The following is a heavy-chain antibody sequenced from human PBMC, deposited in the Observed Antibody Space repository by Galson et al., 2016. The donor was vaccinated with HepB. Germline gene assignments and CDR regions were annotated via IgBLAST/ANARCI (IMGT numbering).Heavy chain of an antibody. Sequence: SLRLSCAASGFTFTTFGMHWVRQAPGKGLEWVALIWYDGSNKYYADSVKGRFTISRDNLKNTMYLQMNNLRAEDTAVYYCARGRFLEPVDYWGQGTLVTGSS. CDR1: GFTFTTFG. J-gene: IGHJ4*02. D-gene: IGHD3-3*01. CDR2: IWYDGSNK. V-gene: IGHV3-33*01. CDR3: ARGRFLEPVDY.